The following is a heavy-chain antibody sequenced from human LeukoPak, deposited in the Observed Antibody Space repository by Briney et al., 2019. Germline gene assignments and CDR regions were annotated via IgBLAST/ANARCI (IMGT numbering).Heavy chain of an antibody. V-gene: IGHV5-51*01. D-gene: IGHD3-16*01. CDR3: ARCNVGGGANWFAP. CDR1: GYSFTTYW. Sequence: GESLKISCKGSGYSFTTYWLGWVRQMPGKGLEWMGIIYPGDSDTRYSPSFQGQVTISADKSISTAYLQWGSLKASDTAIYYCARCNVGGGANWFAPWGQGTLVTVSS. J-gene: IGHJ5*02. CDR2: IYPGDSDT.